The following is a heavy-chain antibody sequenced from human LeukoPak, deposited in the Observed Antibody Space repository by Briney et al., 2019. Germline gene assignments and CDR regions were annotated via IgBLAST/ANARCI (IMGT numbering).Heavy chain of an antibody. CDR1: GCTFSSYG. D-gene: IGHD5-18*01. CDR2: VSGSGGST. Sequence: GGSLRLSCAASGCTFSSYGMSWVRQAPGKGLEGVSTVSGSGGSTYYADSVKGRFTISRDNAKNSLYLQMNSLRAEDTAVYYCARVSSVVSYGYHFDYWGQGTLVTVSS. CDR3: ARVSSVVSYGYHFDY. V-gene: IGHV3-23*01. J-gene: IGHJ4*02.